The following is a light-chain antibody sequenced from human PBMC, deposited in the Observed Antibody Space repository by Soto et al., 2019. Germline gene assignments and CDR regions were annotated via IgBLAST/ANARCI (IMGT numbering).Light chain of an antibody. CDR2: GAS. Sequence: EIVLTQSPGTLSLSPGERATLSCRASQSVSSSYLAWYQQKPGQAPRPLIYGASSRATGRPARFSGSGSGTDFTLTISRLEPEDFAVYYCQQYCSSPCTFGGATKVEIK. CDR1: QSVSSSY. V-gene: IGKV3-20*01. CDR3: QQYCSSPCT. J-gene: IGKJ4*01.